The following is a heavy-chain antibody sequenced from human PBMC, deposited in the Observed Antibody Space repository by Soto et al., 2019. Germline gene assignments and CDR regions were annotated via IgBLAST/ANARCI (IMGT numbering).Heavy chain of an antibody. J-gene: IGHJ4*02. CDR2: IYWDDDK. CDR3: AHLLLRNFDWLPLDYDY. Sequence: QITLKESGPTLVKPTQTLTLTCTFSGISLNTSAVGVGWIRQPPGKALEWLALIYWDDDKRYSPSLKSRLTITKDTSKNHVVLTMTNMDPVDTATYYCAHLLLRNFDWLPLDYDYWGQGTLVTVSS. D-gene: IGHD3-9*01. V-gene: IGHV2-5*02. CDR1: GISLNTSAVG.